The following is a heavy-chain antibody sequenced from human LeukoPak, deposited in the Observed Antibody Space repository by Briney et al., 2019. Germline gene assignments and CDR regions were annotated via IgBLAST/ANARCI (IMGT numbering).Heavy chain of an antibody. Sequence: GASVTVSCKASGGTFSSYAISWVRQAPGQGLEWMGRIIPILGIANYAQKFQGRVTITADKSTSTAYMELSSLRSEDTAVYYCARGGYPTYYYYYGMDVWGQGTTVTVSS. CDR2: IIPILGIA. CDR3: ARGGYPTYYYYYGMDV. V-gene: IGHV1-69*04. J-gene: IGHJ6*02. CDR1: GGTFSSYA. D-gene: IGHD5-12*01.